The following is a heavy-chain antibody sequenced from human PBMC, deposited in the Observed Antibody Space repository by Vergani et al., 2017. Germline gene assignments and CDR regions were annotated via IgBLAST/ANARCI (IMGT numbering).Heavy chain of an antibody. CDR3: ARAHDDSSGYYRLGSVAFDI. J-gene: IGHJ3*02. V-gene: IGHV3-20*01. CDR1: GFTFDDYG. CDR2: INWNGGST. Sequence: EVQLVESGGGVVRPGGSLRLSCAASGFTFDDYGMSWVRQAPGKGLEWVSGINWNGGSTGYADSVKGRFTISRDNAKNSLYLQMNSLRAEDTALYHCARAHDDSSGYYRLGSVAFDIWGQGTMVTVSS. D-gene: IGHD3-22*01.